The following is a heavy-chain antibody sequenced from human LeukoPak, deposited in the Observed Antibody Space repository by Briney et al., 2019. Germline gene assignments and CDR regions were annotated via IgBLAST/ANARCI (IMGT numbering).Heavy chain of an antibody. Sequence: GGSLRLSCVASGFTFSSYSMNWVRQAPGKGLEWVSSISSSSSYIYYADSVKGRFTISRDNAKNSLYLQMNSLRAEDTAVYYCAREHGSGSYSFDYWGQGTLVTVSS. J-gene: IGHJ4*02. V-gene: IGHV3-21*01. D-gene: IGHD1-26*01. CDR1: GFTFSSYS. CDR3: AREHGSGSYSFDY. CDR2: ISSSSSYI.